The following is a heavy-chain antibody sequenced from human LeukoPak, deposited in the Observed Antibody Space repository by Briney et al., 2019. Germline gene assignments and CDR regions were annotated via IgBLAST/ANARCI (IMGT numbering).Heavy chain of an antibody. D-gene: IGHD5-24*01. CDR2: IIPIFGTA. Sequence: SVKVSCKASGDTFSSYAISWVRQAPGQGLEWMRGIIPIFGTANYAQKFQGRVTITADESTSTAYMELSSLRSEDTAVYYCARGRVEMATIDAFDIWGQGTMVTVSS. J-gene: IGHJ3*02. V-gene: IGHV1-69*01. CDR1: GDTFSSYA. CDR3: ARGRVEMATIDAFDI.